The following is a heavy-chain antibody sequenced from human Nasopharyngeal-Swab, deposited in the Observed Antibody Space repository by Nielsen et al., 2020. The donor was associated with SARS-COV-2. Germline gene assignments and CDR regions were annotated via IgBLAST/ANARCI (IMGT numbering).Heavy chain of an antibody. CDR2: IYPDDSDT. V-gene: IGHV5-51*01. CDR3: ARLRGSAFYYYYLDV. Sequence: KVSCKGSGYSFTTFWITWVRQMPGKGLEWMGIIYPDDSDTRYSPSFQGQVTFSVDKSTSTAYLQWSRLKASDTAMYYCARLRGSAFYYYYLDVWGKGTTVTVSS. CDR1: GYSFTTFW. D-gene: IGHD2-15*01. J-gene: IGHJ6*03.